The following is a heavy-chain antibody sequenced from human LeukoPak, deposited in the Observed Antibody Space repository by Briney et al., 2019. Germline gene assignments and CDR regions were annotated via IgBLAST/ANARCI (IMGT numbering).Heavy chain of an antibody. Sequence: ASVKVSCKASGYTFTSYYMHWVRQAPGQGLEWMGIINPSGGSTSYAQKFQGRVTMTRDTPTNTVYMELSSLRTEDTAVYYCASVYLYGMDVWGQGTTVTVSS. CDR3: ASVYLYGMDV. V-gene: IGHV1-46*01. CDR1: GYTFTSYY. J-gene: IGHJ6*02. CDR2: INPSGGST. D-gene: IGHD2-8*01.